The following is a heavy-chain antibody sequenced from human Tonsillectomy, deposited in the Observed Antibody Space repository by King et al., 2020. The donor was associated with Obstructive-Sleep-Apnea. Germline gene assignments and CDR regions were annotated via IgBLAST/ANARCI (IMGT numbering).Heavy chain of an antibody. J-gene: IGHJ4*02. CDR3: HGTVARNPHYYFDY. CDR2: IRYDGSNK. Sequence: VQLVESGGGVVQPGRSLRLSCAASGFTFSGYGMHWVRQAPGKGLEWVAFIRYDGSNKYYADSVKGRFTISRDNSKNTLYLQMNSLRAEDTAVYYCHGTVARNPHYYFDYWGQGTLVTVSS. D-gene: IGHD1-1*01. V-gene: IGHV3-30*02. CDR1: GFTFSGYG.